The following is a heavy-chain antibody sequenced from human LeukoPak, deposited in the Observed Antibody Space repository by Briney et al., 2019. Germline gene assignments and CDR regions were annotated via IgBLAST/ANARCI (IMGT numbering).Heavy chain of an antibody. Sequence: PGGSLRLSCAVSGFTFGNYTMNWVRQAPGKGLEWVSSISSSSSHINYADSMKGRITISRDNAKNSLYLQMNSLRAEDTAVYYCARDVGYYDFWSGYYSYYYMDVWGKGTTVTVSS. CDR3: ARDVGYYDFWSGYYSYYYMDV. CDR1: GFTFGNYT. J-gene: IGHJ6*03. V-gene: IGHV3-21*01. CDR2: ISSSSSHI. D-gene: IGHD3-3*01.